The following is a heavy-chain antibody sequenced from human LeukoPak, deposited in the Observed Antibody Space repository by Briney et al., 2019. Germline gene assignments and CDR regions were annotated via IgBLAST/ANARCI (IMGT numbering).Heavy chain of an antibody. D-gene: IGHD3-9*01. J-gene: IGHJ4*02. CDR1: GGSINSNSHH. CDR2: IYYSGTT. CDR3: ARRGDILTDYAFDY. Sequence: KPSETLSLTCSVSGGSINSNSHHWDWIRQAPGKGLEWSGNIYYSGTTSYNPSLKSRVTISVDTSKNQFSLRLSSVTAADPAVYYCARRGDILTDYAFDYWGQGTLVTVSS. V-gene: IGHV4-39*01.